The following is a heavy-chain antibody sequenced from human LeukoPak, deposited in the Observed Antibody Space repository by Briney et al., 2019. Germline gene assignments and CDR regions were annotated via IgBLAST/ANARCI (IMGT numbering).Heavy chain of an antibody. CDR2: IDTTGNA. CDR1: GGSIDSGYYN. D-gene: IGHD1-14*01. Sequence: SETLSLTCTVSGGSIDSGYYNWSWIRQPAGKGLEWIGHIDTTGNAKYNPSLKSRVSLSIDTSRNQFSLQLSSVTAADTAIYYCARDLSLPGLPKANWFDPWGQGTLVTISS. CDR3: ARDLSLPGLPKANWFDP. J-gene: IGHJ5*02. V-gene: IGHV4-61*09.